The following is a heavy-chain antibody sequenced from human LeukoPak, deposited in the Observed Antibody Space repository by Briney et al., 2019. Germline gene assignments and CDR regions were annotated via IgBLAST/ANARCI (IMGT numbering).Heavy chain of an antibody. D-gene: IGHD2-15*01. CDR1: GFTFSSYS. V-gene: IGHV3-21*01. Sequence: GGSLRLSCAASGFTFSSYSMNWVRQAPGKGLEWVSSISSGSSYIYYADSVKGRFTISRDNAKNSLYLQMNSLRAEDTAVYYCARVTPPLLGYCSGGSCYADYWGQGTLVTVSS. CDR3: ARVTPPLLGYCSGGSCYADY. CDR2: ISSGSSYI. J-gene: IGHJ4*02.